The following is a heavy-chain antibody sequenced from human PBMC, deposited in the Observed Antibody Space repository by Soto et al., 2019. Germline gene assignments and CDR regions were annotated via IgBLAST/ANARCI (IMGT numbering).Heavy chain of an antibody. Sequence: QVQLVQSGAEVKKPGSSVKVSCKASGGTFSSYAISWVRQAPGQGLEWMGGTIPIFGTANYAQKFQGRVTITADESTSTAYMELSSMRSEDTAVYYCARSPLDIVVVVAARFNYYYYGMDVWGQGTTVTVSS. D-gene: IGHD2-15*01. CDR1: GGTFSSYA. V-gene: IGHV1-69*01. CDR3: ARSPLDIVVVVAARFNYYYYGMDV. CDR2: TIPIFGTA. J-gene: IGHJ6*02.